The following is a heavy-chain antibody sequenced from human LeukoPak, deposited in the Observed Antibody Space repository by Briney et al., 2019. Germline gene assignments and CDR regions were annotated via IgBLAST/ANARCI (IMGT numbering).Heavy chain of an antibody. Sequence: ASVKVSCKASGYTFTSYGISWVRQAPGQGLEWMGWINTNTGNPTYAQGFTGRFVFSLDTSVSTAYLQISSLKAEDTAVYYCARDLGTAMVTGPHYYYYYGMDVWGQGTTVTVSS. J-gene: IGHJ6*02. D-gene: IGHD5-18*01. V-gene: IGHV7-4-1*02. CDR2: INTNTGNP. CDR1: GYTFTSYG. CDR3: ARDLGTAMVTGPHYYYYYGMDV.